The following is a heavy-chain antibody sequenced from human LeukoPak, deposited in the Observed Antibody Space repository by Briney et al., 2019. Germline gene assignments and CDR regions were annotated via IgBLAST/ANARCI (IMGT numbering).Heavy chain of an antibody. D-gene: IGHD6-13*01. CDR1: GGSFSGYY. Sequence: TSETLSLTCAVYGGSFSGYYWSWIRQPPGKGLEWIGEINHSGSTDYNPSLKSRVTISVDTSKNQFSLKLSSVTAADTAVYYCARDGSSYSSSFKDYWGQGTLVTVSS. J-gene: IGHJ4*02. CDR3: ARDGSSYSSSFKDY. CDR2: INHSGST. V-gene: IGHV4-34*01.